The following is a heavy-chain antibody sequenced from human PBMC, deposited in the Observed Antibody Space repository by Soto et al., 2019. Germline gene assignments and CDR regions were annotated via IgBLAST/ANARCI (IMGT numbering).Heavy chain of an antibody. CDR3: ARDDYSGYQYGMDV. Sequence: ASVKVSCKASGYTFTSYDINWVRQATGQGLEWMGWMNPNSGNTGYAQKLQGRVTMTTDTSTSTAYMELRSLRSDDTAVYYCARDDYSGYQYGMDVWGQGTTVTVSS. D-gene: IGHD1-26*01. CDR1: GYTFTSYD. V-gene: IGHV1-8*01. J-gene: IGHJ6*02. CDR2: MNPNSGNT.